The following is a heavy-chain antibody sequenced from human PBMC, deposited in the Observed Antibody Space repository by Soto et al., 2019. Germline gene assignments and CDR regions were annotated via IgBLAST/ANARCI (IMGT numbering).Heavy chain of an antibody. CDR3: AAPRGDSYGYYYYYGMDV. Sequence: ESLKISCKGSGYSFTSYWISWVRQMPGKGLEWMGRIDPSDSYTNYSPSFQGHVTISAAKSISTAYLQWSSLKASDTAMYYCAAPRGDSYGYYYYYGMDVWGQGTTVSASS. CDR1: GYSFTSYW. V-gene: IGHV5-10-1*01. CDR2: IDPSDSYT. J-gene: IGHJ6*02. D-gene: IGHD5-18*01.